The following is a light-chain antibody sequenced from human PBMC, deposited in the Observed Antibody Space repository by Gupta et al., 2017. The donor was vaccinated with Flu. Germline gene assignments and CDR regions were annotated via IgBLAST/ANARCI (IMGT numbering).Light chain of an antibody. CDR2: AAS. Sequence: DIQMTQSPSSLSASVGDRVTITCRASQSISSYLNWYQQKPGKAPKLLIYAASSLQSGVPSRFSGSGSGTDFTLTISSLQPEDFATYYCQQCYSTPYSFGQGTXLEIK. CDR3: QQCYSTPYS. V-gene: IGKV1-39*01. J-gene: IGKJ2*03. CDR1: QSISSY.